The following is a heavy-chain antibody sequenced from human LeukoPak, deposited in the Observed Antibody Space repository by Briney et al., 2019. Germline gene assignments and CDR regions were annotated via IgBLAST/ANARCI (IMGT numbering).Heavy chain of an antibody. CDR2: IRYDGSNK. Sequence: GGSLRLSCAASGFTFSSYGMHWVRQAPGKGLEWVAFIRYDGSNKYYADSVKGRFTISRDNSKNTLYLQMNSLRAEDTAVYYCAKDNYDFRSGYLNWFDPWGQGTLVTVSS. J-gene: IGHJ5*02. CDR1: GFTFSSYG. CDR3: AKDNYDFRSGYLNWFDP. D-gene: IGHD3-3*01. V-gene: IGHV3-30*02.